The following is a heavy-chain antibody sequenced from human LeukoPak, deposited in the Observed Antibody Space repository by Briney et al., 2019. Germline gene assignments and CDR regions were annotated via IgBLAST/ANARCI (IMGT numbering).Heavy chain of an antibody. CDR3: ASEGVAGNNFFDY. Sequence: GSSVKVSCKASGGTFSSYAMKWVRQAPGQGLEWMGWINTNTGNPTYAQGFTGRFVFSLDTSVSTEYLQISSLKAEDTAVYYCASEGVAGNNFFDYWGEGTLVTVSS. CDR1: GGTFSSYA. J-gene: IGHJ4*02. V-gene: IGHV7-4-1*02. CDR2: INTNTGNP. D-gene: IGHD6-19*01.